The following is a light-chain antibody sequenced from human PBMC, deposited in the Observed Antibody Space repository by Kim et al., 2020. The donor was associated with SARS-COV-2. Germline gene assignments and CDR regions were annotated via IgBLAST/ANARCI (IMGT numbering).Light chain of an antibody. CDR3: QQRSNWPWT. CDR1: QSVSSY. Sequence: EIVLTQSQATLYLSPGERATLSCRASQSVSSYLAWYQQKPGQAPRLLIYDASTRATGIPARFSGSGSGTDFTLTISSLEPEDFAVYYCQQRSNWPWTFGQGTKVDIK. V-gene: IGKV3-11*01. J-gene: IGKJ1*01. CDR2: DAS.